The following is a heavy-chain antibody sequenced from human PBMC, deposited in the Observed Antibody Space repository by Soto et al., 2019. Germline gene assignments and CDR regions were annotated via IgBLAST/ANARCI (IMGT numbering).Heavy chain of an antibody. CDR1: EGTFNSYA. Sequence: QAQVVQSGAEVRKPGSSVKLSCKASEGTFNSYAIAGVRQAPGQGLEWMGGIIPYYNTLNYAQKFQDRVPITADDSTNTVYMELSSLRSDDTAVYFCASGASRWYPYFFNSWAQGTLVTVSS. V-gene: IGHV1-69*01. CDR2: IIPYYNTL. D-gene: IGHD6-13*01. J-gene: IGHJ4*02. CDR3: ASGASRWYPYFFNS.